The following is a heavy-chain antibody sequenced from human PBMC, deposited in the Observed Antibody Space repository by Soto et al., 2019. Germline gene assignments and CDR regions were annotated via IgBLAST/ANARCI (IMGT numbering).Heavy chain of an antibody. CDR2: IIPIFGTA. D-gene: IGHD6-19*01. Sequence: SVKVSCKASGGTFSSYAISWVRLAPGQGLEWMGGIIPIFGTANYAQKFQGRVTITADESTSTAYMELSSLRSEDTAVYYCARGYSSGWYVVYFDYWGQGTLVTVSS. CDR1: GGTFSSYA. CDR3: ARGYSSGWYVVYFDY. J-gene: IGHJ4*02. V-gene: IGHV1-69*13.